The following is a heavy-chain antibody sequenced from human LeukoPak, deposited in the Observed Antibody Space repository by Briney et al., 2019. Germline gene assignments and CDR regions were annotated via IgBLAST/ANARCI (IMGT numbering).Heavy chain of an antibody. D-gene: IGHD6-19*01. J-gene: IGHJ4*02. CDR3: ARVQLQWLAPDY. CDR1: GGSVSSGSYY. CDR2: IYYSGST. V-gene: IGHV4-61*01. Sequence: SSETLSLTCTVSGGSVSSGSYYWSWIRQPPGKGLEWIWYIYYSGSTSYNPSLKSRVTISVDTSKNQFSLKLSSVTAADTAVYYCARVQLQWLAPDYWGQGTLITVSS.